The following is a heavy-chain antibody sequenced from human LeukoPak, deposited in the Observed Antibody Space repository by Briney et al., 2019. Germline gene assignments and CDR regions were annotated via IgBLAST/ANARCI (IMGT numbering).Heavy chain of an antibody. CDR2: IYPGDSDT. D-gene: IGHD3-22*01. CDR1: GYSFTSYW. V-gene: IGHV5-51*01. Sequence: GESLKISRKGSGYSFTSYWIGWVRQMPGKGLEWMGIIYPGDSDTRYSPSFQGQVTISADKSISTAYLQRSSLRASDTAMYYCARRADSSGYYSNNPLYYFDYWGQGTLVTVSS. J-gene: IGHJ4*02. CDR3: ARRADSSGYYSNNPLYYFDY.